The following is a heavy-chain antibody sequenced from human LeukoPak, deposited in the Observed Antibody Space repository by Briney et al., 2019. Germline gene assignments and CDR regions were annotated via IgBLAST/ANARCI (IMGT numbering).Heavy chain of an antibody. V-gene: IGHV7-4-1*02. D-gene: IGHD1-26*01. J-gene: IGHJ6*02. CDR1: GYTFTSYG. Sequence: ASVKVSCKASGYTFTSYGIHWVRQAPGQGLDWMGWINTNTGNPTYAQGFTGRSVFSLGTSVSTSYLQITSLKAEDTAVYYCARGRGSSARLGYFYYYIDVWGQGTTVTVSS. CDR2: INTNTGNP. CDR3: ARGRGSSARLGYFYYYIDV.